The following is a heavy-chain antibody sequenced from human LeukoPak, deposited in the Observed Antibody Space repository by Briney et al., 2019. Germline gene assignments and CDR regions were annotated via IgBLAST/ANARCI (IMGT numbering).Heavy chain of an antibody. Sequence: GGSLRLSCAASGFTFSSYAMSWVRQAPGKGLEWVSVISATATYYADSVKGRFTISRGTSRNTLYLQMNSLRADDTAVYNCAKGQGSGSYPFDYWGQGTLVTVSS. J-gene: IGHJ4*02. V-gene: IGHV3-23*01. CDR1: GFTFSSYA. D-gene: IGHD3-16*02. CDR2: ISATAT. CDR3: AKGQGSGSYPFDY.